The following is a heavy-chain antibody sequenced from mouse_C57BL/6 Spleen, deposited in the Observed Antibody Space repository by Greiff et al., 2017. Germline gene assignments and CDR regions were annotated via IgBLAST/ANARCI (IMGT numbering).Heavy chain of an antibody. D-gene: IGHD1-1*01. CDR3: ARRSPTVVAPYYAMDY. CDR2: IDPANGNT. V-gene: IGHV14-3*01. CDR1: GFNIKNTY. Sequence: VQLQQSVAELVRPGASVKLSCTASGFNIKNTYMHWVKQRPEQGLEWIGRIDPANGNTKYAPKFQGKATITADTSSTTAYLQLSSLTSEDTAIYYCARRSPTVVAPYYAMDYWGQGTSVTVSS. J-gene: IGHJ4*01.